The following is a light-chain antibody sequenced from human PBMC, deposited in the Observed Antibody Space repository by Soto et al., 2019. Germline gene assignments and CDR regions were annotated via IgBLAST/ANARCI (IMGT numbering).Light chain of an antibody. CDR1: QSISSY. Sequence: DIQMTQSPSSLSASVGDRVTITCRASQSISSYLNWYQQKPGKAPKLLIYAASSLQSGVPSRFSGSGSGTEFTLTISSLQPEDFATYYCPQSYSTPRTFGQGTKVEIK. J-gene: IGKJ1*01. CDR3: PQSYSTPRT. V-gene: IGKV1-39*01. CDR2: AAS.